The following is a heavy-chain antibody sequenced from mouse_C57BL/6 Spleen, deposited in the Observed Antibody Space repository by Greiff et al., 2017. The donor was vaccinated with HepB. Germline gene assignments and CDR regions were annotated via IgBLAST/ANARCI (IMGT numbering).Heavy chain of an antibody. Sequence: EVHLVESEGGLVQPGSSMKLSCTASGFTFSDYYMAWVRQVPEKGLEWVANINYDGSSTYYLDSLKSRFIISRDNAKNILYLQMSSLKSEDTATYYCARDLTTVVEGNWYFDVWGTGTTVTVSS. CDR2: INYDGSST. J-gene: IGHJ1*03. CDR1: GFTFSDYY. CDR3: ARDLTTVVEGNWYFDV. V-gene: IGHV5-16*01. D-gene: IGHD1-1*01.